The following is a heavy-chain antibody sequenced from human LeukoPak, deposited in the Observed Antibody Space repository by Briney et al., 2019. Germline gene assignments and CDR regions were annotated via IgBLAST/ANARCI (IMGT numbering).Heavy chain of an antibody. Sequence: GGSLKLSCAASGFTFSGSAMHWVRQASGKGLEWVGRIRSKANSYATAYAASVKGWFTISRDNSKNTLYLQMNSLRAEDTAVYYCAKETYSSSSPYFDYWGQGTLVTVSS. CDR1: GFTFSGSA. J-gene: IGHJ4*02. D-gene: IGHD6-13*01. V-gene: IGHV3-73*01. CDR3: AKETYSSSSPYFDY. CDR2: IRSKANSYAT.